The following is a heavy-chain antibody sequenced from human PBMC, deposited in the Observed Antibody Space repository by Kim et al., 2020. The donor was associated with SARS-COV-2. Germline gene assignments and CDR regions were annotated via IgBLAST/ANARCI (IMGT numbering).Heavy chain of an antibody. V-gene: IGHV1-69*13. Sequence: SVKVSCKASGGTFSSYAISWVRQAPGQGLEWMGGIIPIFGTANYAQKFQGRVTITADESTSTAYMELSSLGSVDTAVFYCLFTGATVAYGERYAYYVGMEVWGEGTTVTVSS. CDR3: LFTGATVAYGERYAYYVGMEV. CDR2: IIPIFGTA. J-gene: IGHJ6*01. D-gene: IGHD4-17*01. CDR1: GGTFSSYA.